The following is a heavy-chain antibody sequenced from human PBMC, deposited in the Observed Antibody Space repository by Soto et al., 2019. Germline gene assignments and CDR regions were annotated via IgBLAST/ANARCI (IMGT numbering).Heavy chain of an antibody. J-gene: IGHJ3*01. CDR2: FFYSDGS. D-gene: IGHD3-16*01. CDR3: ARMWGGSFDF. V-gene: IGHV4-39*07. Sequence: PESRSLTCTFSGGSMSSRCSMSGRSVYWGWMGQPPGKGLEWIASFFYSDGSFYNSSLNSRFTVSVDTSKTQSSLQLSSVTAADAAVYYCARMWGGSFDFWGQGTIVT. CDR1: GGSMSSRCSMSGRSVY.